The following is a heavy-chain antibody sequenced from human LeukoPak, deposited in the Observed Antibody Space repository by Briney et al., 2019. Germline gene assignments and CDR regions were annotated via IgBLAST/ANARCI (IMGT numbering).Heavy chain of an antibody. D-gene: IGHD4-17*01. CDR3: ARGTYGDYAVHPRNWFDP. CDR1: GGSFSGYY. Sequence: PSETLSHTCAVYGGSFSGYYWSWIRQPPGKGLEWIGEINHSGSTNYNPSLKSRVTISVDTSKNQFSLKLSSVTVADTAVYYCARGTYGDYAVHPRNWFDPWGQGTLVTVSS. CDR2: INHSGST. J-gene: IGHJ5*02. V-gene: IGHV4-34*01.